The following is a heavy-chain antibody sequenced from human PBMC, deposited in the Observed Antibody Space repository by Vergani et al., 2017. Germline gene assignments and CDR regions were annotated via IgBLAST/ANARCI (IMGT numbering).Heavy chain of an antibody. CDR2: IIPIFGTA. V-gene: IGHV1-69*12. D-gene: IGHD1-26*01. CDR1: GGTFSSYA. Sequence: QVQLVQSGAEVKKPGSSVKVSCKASGGTFSSYAISWVRQAPGQGLEWMGGIIPIFGTANYAQKFQGRVTITADESTSTAYMELSSLRSEDTAVYYCANNRKSGAYPYYYYYMDVWGKGTTVTVSS. J-gene: IGHJ6*03. CDR3: ANNRKSGAYPYYYYYMDV.